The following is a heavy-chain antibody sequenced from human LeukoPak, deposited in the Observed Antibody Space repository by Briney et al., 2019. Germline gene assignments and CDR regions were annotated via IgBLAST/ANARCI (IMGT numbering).Heavy chain of an antibody. V-gene: IGHV4-59*12. J-gene: IGHJ4*02. CDR1: GGSISSYY. CDR3: ARVVSNYYDSSGYYRGGPYYFDY. Sequence: PSETLSLTCTVSGGSISSYYWSWIRQPPGKGLEWIGYIYYSGSTNYNPSLKSRVTISVDTSKNQFSLKLSSVTAADTAVYYCARVVSNYYDSSGYYRGGPYYFDYWGQGTLVTVSS. D-gene: IGHD3-22*01. CDR2: IYYSGST.